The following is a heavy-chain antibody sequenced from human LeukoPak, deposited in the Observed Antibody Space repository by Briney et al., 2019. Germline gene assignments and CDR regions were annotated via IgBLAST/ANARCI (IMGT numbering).Heavy chain of an antibody. D-gene: IGHD1-26*01. V-gene: IGHV3-30*18. CDR2: IWYGGSNK. J-gene: IGHJ6*04. CDR3: AKGDTWDGMDV. CDR1: GFTFSSYG. Sequence: GRSLRLSCAASGFTFSSYGMHWVRQAPGKGLEWVAVIWYGGSNKYYADSVKGRFTISRDNSKNTLYLQMNSLRAEDTAVYYCAKGDTWDGMDVWGKGTTVTVSS.